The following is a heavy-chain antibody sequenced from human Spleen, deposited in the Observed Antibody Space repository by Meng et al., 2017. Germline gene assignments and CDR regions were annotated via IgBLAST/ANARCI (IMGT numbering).Heavy chain of an antibody. V-gene: IGHV3-11*01. CDR2: ISSSGSIT. D-gene: IGHD3-22*01. J-gene: IGHJ3*02. Sequence: GESLKISCAASGFTFSDYYMSWIRQAPGKGLEWLSYISSSGSITNYADSVEGRFTVSRDNARNSLYLQMNSLRAEDTATYYCARDYYDSSGYYLSLAAFDIWGQGTMVTVSS. CDR1: GFTFSDYY. CDR3: ARDYYDSSGYYLSLAAFDI.